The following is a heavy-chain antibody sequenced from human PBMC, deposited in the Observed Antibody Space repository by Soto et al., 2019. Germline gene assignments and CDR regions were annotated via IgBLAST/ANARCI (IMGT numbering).Heavy chain of an antibody. CDR2: IYYNGFT. D-gene: IGHD3-3*01. CDR1: GGYISSTTYY. Sequence: LSLTCTVSGGYISSTTYYWTWFRQHPGKGLEWIGNIYYNGFTYYNLSLKSRLTISVDTSENYFSLKLTSVTAADSAVYYCARVRDFWSDSSQIDFWGLGTLVTVSS. CDR3: ARVRDFWSDSSQIDF. V-gene: IGHV4-31*03. J-gene: IGHJ4*02.